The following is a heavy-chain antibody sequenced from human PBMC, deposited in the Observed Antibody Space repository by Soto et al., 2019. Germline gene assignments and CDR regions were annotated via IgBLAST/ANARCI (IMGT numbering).Heavy chain of an antibody. V-gene: IGHV4-39*01. CDR1: GGSISDDTYY. D-gene: IGHD2-8*02. CDR2: IYYSGTS. J-gene: IGHJ5*02. Sequence: QLQLQESGPGLVKPSETLSLTCTVSGGSISDDTYYWGWIRQPPGKGLEWIGSIYYSGTSSYNPSFEIRVTMSVDTSKKQLSLRLRSVTATDTAVYYCARLHCTGPGCVPLDPWGHCTLVTVSS. CDR3: ARLHCTGPGCVPLDP.